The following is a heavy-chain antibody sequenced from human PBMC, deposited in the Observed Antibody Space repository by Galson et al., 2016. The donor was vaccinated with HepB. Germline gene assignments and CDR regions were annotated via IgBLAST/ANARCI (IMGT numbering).Heavy chain of an antibody. V-gene: IGHV1-18*01. D-gene: IGHD3-3*01. CDR2: ISAHNGNT. CDR3: ATQLRFLEWSPHWGPYFDY. CDR1: GYTFSSYG. J-gene: IGHJ4*02. Sequence: SVKVSCKASGYTFSSYGISWVRQAPGEGLEWMGWISAHNGNTNYAQKLQGRVTMTTDTSTSTAYMELRSLRSDDTAVYYCATQLRFLEWSPHWGPYFDYWGQGTLVTVSS.